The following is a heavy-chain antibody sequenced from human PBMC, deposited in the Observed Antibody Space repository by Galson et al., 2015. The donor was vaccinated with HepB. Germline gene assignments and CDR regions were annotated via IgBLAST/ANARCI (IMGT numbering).Heavy chain of an antibody. CDR1: GFTFSNFW. D-gene: IGHD2-2*01. Sequence: SLRLSCAASGFTFSNFWMHWVRQGPGKGLVWVARMNSDGRSISYADSVRGRFTISRDNANNILYLQMNSLRPEDTAVYYCAREWESTRRNYDAFDIWGQGTTVTVSS. J-gene: IGHJ3*02. V-gene: IGHV3-74*01. CDR2: MNSDGRSI. CDR3: AREWESTRRNYDAFDI.